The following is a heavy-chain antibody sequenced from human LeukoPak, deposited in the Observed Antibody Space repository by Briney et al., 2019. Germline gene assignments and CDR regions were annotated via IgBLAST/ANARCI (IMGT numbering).Heavy chain of an antibody. J-gene: IGHJ3*02. CDR1: GFTFSSYG. D-gene: IGHD3-10*01. V-gene: IGHV3-33*01. CDR2: IWDDGSEK. Sequence: PGGSLRLSCAASGFTFSSYGMHWVRQALGKGLEWVAVIWDDGSEKYYADSVKGRFSISRDNSENTLSLQVNSLRAEDTAVYYCARDGNFGYDAFDIWGQGTMVTVSS. CDR3: ARDGNFGYDAFDI.